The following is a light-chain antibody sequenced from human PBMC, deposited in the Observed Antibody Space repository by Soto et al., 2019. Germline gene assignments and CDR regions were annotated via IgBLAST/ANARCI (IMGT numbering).Light chain of an antibody. J-gene: IGKJ4*02. V-gene: IGKV1-39*01. CDR1: QSIGNY. CDR2: VAS. CDR3: QQSSSTPQT. Sequence: EIQMIQSPSSLSASVGDRVTITCRASQSIGNYLSWYQQKPGKAPKLLINVASTLQSGVPSRFSGSGSGTDFTLAISSLQPEDFATYYCQQSSSTPQTFGGGTKVAIK.